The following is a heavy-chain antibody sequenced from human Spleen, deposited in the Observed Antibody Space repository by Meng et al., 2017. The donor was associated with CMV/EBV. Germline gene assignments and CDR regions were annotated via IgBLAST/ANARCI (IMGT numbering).Heavy chain of an antibody. Sequence: SETLSLTCTVSGGSITGYYWSWIRQPPGKGLEWVGYVYDSGGTNYNPSLKSRVTISVDTSKNQFSLKLSSVTAADTAVYYCARARRGYSYAYFDYWGQGTLVTVSS. V-gene: IGHV4-59*01. CDR3: ARARRGYSYAYFDY. D-gene: IGHD5-18*01. J-gene: IGHJ4*02. CDR1: GGSITGYY. CDR2: VYDSGGT.